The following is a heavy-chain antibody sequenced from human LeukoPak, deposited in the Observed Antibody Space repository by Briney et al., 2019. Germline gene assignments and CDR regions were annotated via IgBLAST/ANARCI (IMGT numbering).Heavy chain of an antibody. V-gene: IGHV3-53*01. Sequence: PGGSLRLSCAASGFTVSSNYMSWVRQAPGKGLEWVSVIYSGGSTYYADSVKGRFTISRDNSKSTLYIQMNSLRAEDTAVYYCARKMGTLGHAFDIWGQGTMVTVSS. D-gene: IGHD7-27*01. CDR3: ARKMGTLGHAFDI. J-gene: IGHJ3*02. CDR2: IYSGGST. CDR1: GFTVSSNY.